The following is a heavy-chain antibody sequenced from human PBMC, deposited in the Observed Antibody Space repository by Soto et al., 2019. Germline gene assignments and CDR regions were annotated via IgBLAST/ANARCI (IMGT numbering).Heavy chain of an antibody. J-gene: IGHJ4*02. V-gene: IGHV3-23*01. CDR1: GFTFSSYT. Sequence: PGGSLRLCCAASGFTFSSYTMSWVRQAPGKGLEWVSALSGGSTSTYYADSVKGRFTISRDNSQNTLYLQMSTLGAEDTAVYYCAKGSANSRPYYFDYWGQGTLVTVSA. CDR2: LSGGSTST. D-gene: IGHD6-6*01. CDR3: AKGSANSRPYYFDY.